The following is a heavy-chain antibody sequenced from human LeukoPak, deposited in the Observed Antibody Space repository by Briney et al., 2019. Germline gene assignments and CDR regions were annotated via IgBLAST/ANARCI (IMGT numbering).Heavy chain of an antibody. CDR1: GFTFSDYY. J-gene: IGHJ3*02. Sequence: PGGSLRLSCAASGFTFSDYYMSWIRQAPGKGLEWVSYISSSDNTIYYADSVKGRFTISRDNSKNTLYLQMNSLRAEDTAVYYCAKENYHGDRNDAFDIWGQGTMVTVSS. D-gene: IGHD4-17*01. V-gene: IGHV3-11*01. CDR3: AKENYHGDRNDAFDI. CDR2: ISSSDNTI.